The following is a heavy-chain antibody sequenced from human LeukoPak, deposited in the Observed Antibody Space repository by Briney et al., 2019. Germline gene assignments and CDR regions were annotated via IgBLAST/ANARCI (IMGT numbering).Heavy chain of an antibody. CDR2: ISGGGGST. Sequence: GGSLRLSCAASGFTFSSYAMSWVRQAPGKGLEWISAISGGGGSTYYADSVKGRFTISRDNSKNTLHLQMNSLRAEDTAVYYCAKAGSGGITFYFDTSGHYPLDYWGQGSLVTVSS. J-gene: IGHJ4*02. CDR3: AKAGSGGITFYFDTSGHYPLDY. V-gene: IGHV3-23*01. D-gene: IGHD3-22*01. CDR1: GFTFSSYA.